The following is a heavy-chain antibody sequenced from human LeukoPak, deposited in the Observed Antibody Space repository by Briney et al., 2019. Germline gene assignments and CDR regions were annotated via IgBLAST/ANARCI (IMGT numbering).Heavy chain of an antibody. Sequence: GGSLRLSCAASGFTFSVYSLNWVRQAPGKGLEGVSSITSSSSYIYYADSVKGRFTISRDNAKNSLYLQMSSLRAEDRAVYYCATSRDYYGSGGSWFDCWGQGTLVTVSS. CDR2: ITSSSSYI. V-gene: IGHV3-21*01. CDR3: ATSRDYYGSGGSWFDC. J-gene: IGHJ4*02. D-gene: IGHD3-10*01. CDR1: GFTFSVYS.